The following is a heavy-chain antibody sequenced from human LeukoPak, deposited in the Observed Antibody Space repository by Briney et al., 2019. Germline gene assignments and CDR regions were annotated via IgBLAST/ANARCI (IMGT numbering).Heavy chain of an antibody. V-gene: IGHV1-18*01. CDR2: ISAYNGHT. D-gene: IGHD6-19*01. J-gene: IGHJ4*02. CDR3: ALYGSGWNFDY. Sequence: ASVKVSCKASGYTFISYGINWVRQAPGQGLEWMGWISAYNGHTNYAQKFQGRLAMTTDTSTSTAYMELRSLRSDDTAVYYCALYGSGWNFDYWGQGSLVTVSS. CDR1: GYTFISYG.